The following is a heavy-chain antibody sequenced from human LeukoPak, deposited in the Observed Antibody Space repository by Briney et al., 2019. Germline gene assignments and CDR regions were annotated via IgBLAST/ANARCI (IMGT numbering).Heavy chain of an antibody. V-gene: IGHV3-74*01. Sequence: GGSLRLSCAASGFTFNSYWMHWVRHAPGKGLVWVSRMSGDGRSTSYADSVKGRLTISRDNAKNTLYLQMDSLRGEDTAVYYCASGYYGSGSYLTPWGQGTLVTVSS. J-gene: IGHJ5*02. CDR3: ASGYYGSGSYLTP. CDR1: GFTFNSYW. CDR2: MSGDGRST. D-gene: IGHD3-10*01.